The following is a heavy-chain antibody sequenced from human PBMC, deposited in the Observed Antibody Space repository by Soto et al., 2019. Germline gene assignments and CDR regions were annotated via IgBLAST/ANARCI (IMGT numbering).Heavy chain of an antibody. Sequence: QVTLKESGPVLVKPTETLTLTCTVSGFSLSNARMCVSWIRQPPGKALEWLAHSFSNDEKSYSTSLKSRLTISKDTSKSQVVLTMTNMDPVDTATYYCARIQLPYDILTRFYYYYYMDVWGKGTTVTVSS. D-gene: IGHD3-9*01. CDR3: ARIQLPYDILTRFYYYYYMDV. V-gene: IGHV2-26*01. CDR2: SFSNDEK. CDR1: GFSLSNARMC. J-gene: IGHJ6*03.